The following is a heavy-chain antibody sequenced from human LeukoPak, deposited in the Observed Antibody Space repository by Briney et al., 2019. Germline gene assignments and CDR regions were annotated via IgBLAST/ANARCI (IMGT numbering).Heavy chain of an antibody. CDR1: GYTFTGYY. V-gene: IGHV1-46*01. Sequence: GASVKVSCKASGYTFTGYYMHWVRQAPGQGLEWMGIINPSDDSTRYAQEFQGRVTMTKDTSTNTVYMHLSSLSSDDTAVYYCARAYYESSAYRHAVYFDYWGQGTLVTVSS. CDR2: INPSDDST. CDR3: ARAYYESSAYRHAVYFDY. D-gene: IGHD3-22*01. J-gene: IGHJ4*02.